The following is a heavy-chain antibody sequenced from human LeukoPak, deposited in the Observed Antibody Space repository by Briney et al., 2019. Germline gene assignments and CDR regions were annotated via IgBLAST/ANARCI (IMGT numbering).Heavy chain of an antibody. V-gene: IGHV3-7*01. CDR2: IKQDGSEK. CDR3: ARDDGYYYYYYGMDV. J-gene: IGHJ6*02. Sequence: PGGSLRLSCAASGFTFSSYWMSWVRQAPGKGLEWVANIKQDGSEKYYVDSVKGRFTISRDNAKNSLYLQMNSLRAEDTAVYYCARDDGYYYYYYGMDVWGQGTTVTVSS. D-gene: IGHD5-24*01. CDR1: GFTFSSYW.